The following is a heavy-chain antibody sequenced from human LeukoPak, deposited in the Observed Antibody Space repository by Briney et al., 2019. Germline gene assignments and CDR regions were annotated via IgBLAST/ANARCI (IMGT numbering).Heavy chain of an antibody. CDR2: IGVSGGST. J-gene: IGHJ5*02. CDR3: AKGLRDSDFWSGYAT. D-gene: IGHD3-3*01. Sequence: GGSLTLSCAASGFTFSTYPMSWVRQAPGKGLDWVSNIGVSGGSTNNADTAKSRFTNTRENSKNTLFLQMNSLRAEETALYYCAKGLRDSDFWSGYATWGQGTLVTVSS. V-gene: IGHV3-23*01. CDR1: GFTFSTYP.